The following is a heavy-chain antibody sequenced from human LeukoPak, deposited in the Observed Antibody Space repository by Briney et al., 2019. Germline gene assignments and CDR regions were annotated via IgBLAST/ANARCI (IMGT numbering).Heavy chain of an antibody. CDR1: GFTVSSNY. D-gene: IGHD3-22*01. CDR2: IYSGGST. Sequence: GGSLRLSCAASGFTVSSNYMSWVRQAPGKGLEWVSVIYSGGSTYYADSVKGRFTISRDNSKNTLYLQMNSLRAEDTAVYYCAGNNYDDALDIWGQGTMVTVSS. V-gene: IGHV3-66*01. CDR3: AGNNYDDALDI. J-gene: IGHJ3*02.